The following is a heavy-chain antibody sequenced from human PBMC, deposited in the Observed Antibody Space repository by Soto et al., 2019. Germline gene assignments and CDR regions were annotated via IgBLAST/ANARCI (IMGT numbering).Heavy chain of an antibody. V-gene: IGHV3-30-3*01. J-gene: IGHJ4*02. CDR2: ISYDGSNK. CDR3: ARDQSSGWYGPIDY. D-gene: IGHD6-19*01. CDR1: GFTFSSYA. Sequence: QVQLVESGGGVVQPGRSLRLSCAASGFTFSSYAMHWVRQAPGKGLEWVAVISYDGSNKYYADSVKGRFTISRDNSKNTLYLQMNSLRAEDTAVYYCARDQSSGWYGPIDYWGQGTLVIVSP.